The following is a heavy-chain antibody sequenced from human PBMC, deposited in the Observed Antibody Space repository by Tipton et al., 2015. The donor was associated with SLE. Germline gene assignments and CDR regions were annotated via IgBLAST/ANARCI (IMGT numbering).Heavy chain of an antibody. CDR1: GYTFTSYG. CDR3: ARGAGYSSSWNSPGAFDI. V-gene: IGHV1-18*01. Sequence: QLVQSGAEVKKPGASVKVSCKASGYTFTSYGISWVRQAPGQGLEWMGWISAYNGNTNYAQKLQGRVTMTTDTSTSTAYMELRSLRSEDTAVYYCARGAGYSSSWNSPGAFDIWGQGTMVTVSS. D-gene: IGHD6-13*01. CDR2: ISAYNGNT. J-gene: IGHJ3*02.